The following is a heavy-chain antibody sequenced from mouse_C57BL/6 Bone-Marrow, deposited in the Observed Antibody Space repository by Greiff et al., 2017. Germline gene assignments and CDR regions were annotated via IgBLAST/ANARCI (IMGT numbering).Heavy chain of an antibody. CDR2: IYPGGGYT. CDR3: ARREAYSYRSYWYFCV. V-gene: IGHV1-63*01. CDR1: GYTFTNYG. J-gene: IGHJ1*03. Sequence: QVQLQQSGAELVRPGTSVKMSCKASGYTFTNYGMGWAKQRPVHGLEWIGDIYPGGGYTDYNEKFKGKATLTADKSSSTAYMEVRSLTSEDSAIXYCARREAYSYRSYWYFCVWGTGTTVPVSS. D-gene: IGHD1-1*01.